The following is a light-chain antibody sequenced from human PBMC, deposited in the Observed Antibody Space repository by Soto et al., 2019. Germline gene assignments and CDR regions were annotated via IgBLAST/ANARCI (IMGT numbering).Light chain of an antibody. V-gene: IGLV2-8*01. Sequence: QSVLTQPPSASGSPGQSVTISCTGTSSDVGGYNYVSWYQQHPDKAPKLIIYEVSKRPSGVPDRFSGSKSGNTASLTVSGLQAKDEADYYGSSYGGYNNVIFGGGTKLTVL. CDR3: SSYGGYNNVI. J-gene: IGLJ2*01. CDR1: SSDVGGYNY. CDR2: EVS.